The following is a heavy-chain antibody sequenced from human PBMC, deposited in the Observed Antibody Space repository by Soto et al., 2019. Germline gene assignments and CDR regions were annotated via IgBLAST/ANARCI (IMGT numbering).Heavy chain of an antibody. J-gene: IGHJ4*02. Sequence: PSETLSLTCTVSGGSISSSSYYWGWIRQPPGKGLEWIGSIYYSGSTYYNPSLKSRVTISVDTSKNQFSLKLSSVTAADTAVYYCASRSGSYNQGSGTFDYWGQGTLVTVSS. CDR1: GGSISSSSYY. V-gene: IGHV4-39*01. CDR3: ASRSGSYNQGSGTFDY. CDR2: IYYSGST. D-gene: IGHD6-25*01.